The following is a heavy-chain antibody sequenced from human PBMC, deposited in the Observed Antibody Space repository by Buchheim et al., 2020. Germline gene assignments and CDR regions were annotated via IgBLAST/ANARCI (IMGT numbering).Heavy chain of an antibody. CDR3: ARGGLLVRYQDYMDV. J-gene: IGHJ6*03. CDR1: GGSFSAHY. CDR2: MSHRGSP. V-gene: IGHV4-34*01. D-gene: IGHD2-2*01. Sequence: QVQLQQWGAGLLKPSETLSLTCGVSGGSFSAHYSSWIRQSPGKGLEWIGEMSHRGSPKYNPSIKSRVTISLDTSKNPFSLGLRSVTAADTAVYYCARGGLLVRYQDYMDVWGKGTT.